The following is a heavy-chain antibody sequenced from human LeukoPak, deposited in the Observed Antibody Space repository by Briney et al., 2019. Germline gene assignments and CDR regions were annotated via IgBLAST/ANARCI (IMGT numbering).Heavy chain of an antibody. CDR1: GGSISPYY. CDR2: IYYTGSGST. CDR3: ARKGPVLGYCSSTSCFSFDY. D-gene: IGHD2-2*01. V-gene: IGHV4-59*12. J-gene: IGHJ4*02. Sequence: PSETLSLTCTVSGGSISPYYWSWIRQPPGKGLEWLGYIYYTGSGSTSHNPSLKSRVTISVDTSKNQFSLKLSSVTAADTAVYYCARKGPVLGYCSSTSCFSFDYWGQGTLVTVSS.